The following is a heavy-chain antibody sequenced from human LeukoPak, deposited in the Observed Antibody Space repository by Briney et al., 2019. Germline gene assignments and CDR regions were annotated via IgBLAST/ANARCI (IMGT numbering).Heavy chain of an antibody. J-gene: IGHJ4*02. D-gene: IGHD1-26*01. CDR2: IWSDGSNK. CDR3: ARDRAVRDLDH. V-gene: IGHV3-33*01. Sequence: GGSLRLSCAASGLTFSTSGMHWVRQAPGKGLEWLAMIWSDGSNKCYADSVKGRFTISRDNSKSTVSLQMNSLRAEETAVYYCARDRAVRDLDHWGQGTLVTVSS. CDR1: GLTFSTSG.